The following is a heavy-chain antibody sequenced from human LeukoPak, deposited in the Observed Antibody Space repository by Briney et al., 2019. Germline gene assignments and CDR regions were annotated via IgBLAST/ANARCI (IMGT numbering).Heavy chain of an antibody. V-gene: IGHV3-23*01. CDR2: IGSSGGGT. J-gene: IGHJ3*02. D-gene: IGHD2-15*01. CDR3: AKIHQNRVVVGAKGAFDI. Sequence: GSLKLSCEASGLTFNNYAMHLVRQSSGKGLEWVSGIGSSGGGTYYADSVKGRFTISRDTSKDTVYLQMDSLRAEDTAIYYCAKIHQNRVVVGAKGAFDIWGQGTVVTVSS. CDR1: GLTFNNYA.